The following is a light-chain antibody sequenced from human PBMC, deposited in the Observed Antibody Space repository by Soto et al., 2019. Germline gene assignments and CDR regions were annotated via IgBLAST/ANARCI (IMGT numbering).Light chain of an antibody. V-gene: IGKV3-15*01. Sequence: EIVMTQSPATLSVSPGERATLSCRASQSVSTNLAGYQQKPGQAPRLLIYGASTRATGFPARFSGSGSGTEFTLTINSLQSGDFAVYYCQQYNNWPSYTFGQGTKVDIK. CDR3: QQYNNWPSYT. CDR2: GAS. J-gene: IGKJ2*01. CDR1: QSVSTN.